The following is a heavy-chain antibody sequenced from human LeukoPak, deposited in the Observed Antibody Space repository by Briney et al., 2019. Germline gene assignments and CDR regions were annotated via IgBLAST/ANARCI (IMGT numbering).Heavy chain of an antibody. D-gene: IGHD3-10*01. CDR3: ARVYYYGAGSGMDYYNYGMDV. Sequence: ASVKVSCKASGYTFTGYYMHWVRQAPRQGLEWMGWINPNSGGTNYAQMFQGRVTLTRETSISTAYMELSRLRSDDTAVYYCARVYYYGAGSGMDYYNYGMDVWGQGTTVTVSS. J-gene: IGHJ6*02. CDR2: INPNSGGT. CDR1: GYTFTGYY. V-gene: IGHV1-2*02.